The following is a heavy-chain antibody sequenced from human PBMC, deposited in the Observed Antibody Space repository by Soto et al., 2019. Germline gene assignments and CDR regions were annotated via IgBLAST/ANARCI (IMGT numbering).Heavy chain of an antibody. V-gene: IGHV4-4*07. CDR2: IYATGTT. CDR3: VRDGKKNLRDWFDP. CDR1: GASISGFY. J-gene: IGHJ5*02. D-gene: IGHD1-1*01. Sequence: SETLSLTCTVSGASISGFYWSWIRKSAGKGLEWIGRIYATGTTDYNPSLKSRVMMSVDTSKKQFSLKLRSVTAADTAVYYCVRDGKKNLRDWFDPWGQGISVTVSS.